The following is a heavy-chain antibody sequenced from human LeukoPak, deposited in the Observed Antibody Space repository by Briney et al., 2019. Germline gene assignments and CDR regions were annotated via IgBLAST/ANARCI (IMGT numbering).Heavy chain of an antibody. V-gene: IGHV3-21*01. CDR3: ARAREYSGSLRDAFDI. J-gene: IGHJ3*02. Sequence: GGSLRLSCAASGFTFSSYSMNWVRQAPGKGLEWVSSISSSSSYIYYADSVKGRFTISRDNAKNSLYLQMNSLRAEDTAVYYRARAREYSGSLRDAFDIWGQGTMVTVSS. CDR2: ISSSSSYI. CDR1: GFTFSSYS. D-gene: IGHD1-26*01.